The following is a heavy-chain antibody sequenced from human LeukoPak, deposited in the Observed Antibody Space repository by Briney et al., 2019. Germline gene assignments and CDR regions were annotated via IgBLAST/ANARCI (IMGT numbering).Heavy chain of an antibody. V-gene: IGHV1-46*01. CDR3: SIGNIVVVPPANLFDP. CDR2: INPSGGST. CDR1: GYTFTSYY. J-gene: IGHJ5*02. Sequence: GASVKVSCKASGYTFTSYYMHWVRQAPGQGLEWMGIINPSGGSTSYAQKFQGRVTMTRDTSTSTVYMELSSLRSEDTSVYYCSIGNIVVVPPANLFDPWGQGTLVTVSS. D-gene: IGHD2-2*01.